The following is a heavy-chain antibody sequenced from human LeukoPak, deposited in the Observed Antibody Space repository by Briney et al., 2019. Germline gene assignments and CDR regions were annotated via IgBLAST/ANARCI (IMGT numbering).Heavy chain of an antibody. Sequence: SETLSLTCTVSGGSITTRSYYWGWIRQPPGKGLEWIGSMHHSGSTYYNPSLKSRVTTSVDTSKNQFSLKLSSVTAADTAVYYCARDPGAYYDRSGYLNWFDPWGQGTLVTVSS. V-gene: IGHV4-39*07. CDR3: ARDPGAYYDRSGYLNWFDP. D-gene: IGHD3-22*01. CDR2: MHHSGST. J-gene: IGHJ5*02. CDR1: GGSITTRSYY.